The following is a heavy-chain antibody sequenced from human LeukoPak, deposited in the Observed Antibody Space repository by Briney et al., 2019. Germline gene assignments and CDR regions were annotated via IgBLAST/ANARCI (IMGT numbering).Heavy chain of an antibody. CDR2: VGSNGGST. Sequence: GGSLRLSCAASGFTFSSYAMNWVRQAPGKGLEWVSAVGSNGGSTYYADSVKGRFTISRDNSKNTLYLQMNSLRVEDTAVYYCAKDQDDSGGYYWDGGYYYRMDVWGQGTTVTVSS. D-gene: IGHD3-22*01. J-gene: IGHJ6*02. CDR1: GFTFSSYA. V-gene: IGHV3-23*01. CDR3: AKDQDDSGGYYWDGGYYYRMDV.